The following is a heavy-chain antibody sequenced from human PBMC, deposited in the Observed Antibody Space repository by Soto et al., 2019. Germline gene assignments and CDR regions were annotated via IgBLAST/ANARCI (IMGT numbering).Heavy chain of an antibody. J-gene: IGHJ4*02. CDR1: GGTFSRNA. CDR2: IIPLFGTT. Sequence: QVQLVQPGAEVKKPGSSVKVSCKASGGTFSRNAINWVRQAPGQGLEWMGGIIPLFGTTNYAQNFQGRVTITADESTNTAYMELSSLRSEDTAAYYCARDGAVTVTTSYFDYWGQGTLVSVSS. CDR3: ARDGAVTVTTSYFDY. V-gene: IGHV1-69*12. D-gene: IGHD4-17*01.